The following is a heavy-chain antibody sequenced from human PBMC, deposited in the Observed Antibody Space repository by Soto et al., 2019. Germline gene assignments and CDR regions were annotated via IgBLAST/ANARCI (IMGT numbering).Heavy chain of an antibody. CDR2: IYYSVST. D-gene: IGHD2-2*01. Sequence: SSETLSLTCTVSGGSISSYYWSWIRQPPGKGLEWFFYIYYSVSTNYNPSLKSRVTISVDTSKNQFSLKLSSLRSDDTAVYYFAREDRDRETGLVPAAIDGMDVWGQGTTVTVSS. CDR3: AREDRDRETGLVPAAIDGMDV. J-gene: IGHJ6*02. V-gene: IGHV4-59*01. CDR1: GGSISSYY.